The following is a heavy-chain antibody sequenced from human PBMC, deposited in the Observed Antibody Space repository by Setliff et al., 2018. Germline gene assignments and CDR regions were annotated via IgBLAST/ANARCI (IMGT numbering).Heavy chain of an antibody. J-gene: IGHJ4*02. CDR1: GYRFTSNW. CDR2: VSPVDSHT. Sequence: GESLKISCKGSGYRFTSNWIGWVRQMPGKGLEWMGLVSPVDSHTRYSPSFQGQVTISADRSISTAYLQWSSLKASDTAMYYCARALASAGTVFFDYWGQGTLVTVSS. V-gene: IGHV5-51*01. D-gene: IGHD6-13*01. CDR3: ARALASAGTVFFDY.